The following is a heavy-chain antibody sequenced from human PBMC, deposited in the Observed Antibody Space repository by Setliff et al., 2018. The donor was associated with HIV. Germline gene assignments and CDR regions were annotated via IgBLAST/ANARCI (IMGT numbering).Heavy chain of an antibody. CDR1: GASFTDYY. V-gene: IGHV4-34*01. CDR3: ARFDVTPMTTRDY. CDR2: IHHTGHI. Sequence: SQTLSLTCAFYGASFTDYYWDWIRQPPGKGLEWIGEIHHTGHINYNPSFKSRVTMSLDMSTNQFSLKMASMTAADSAVYYCARFDVTPMTTRDYWGQGTQVTVSS. D-gene: IGHD4-17*01. J-gene: IGHJ4*02.